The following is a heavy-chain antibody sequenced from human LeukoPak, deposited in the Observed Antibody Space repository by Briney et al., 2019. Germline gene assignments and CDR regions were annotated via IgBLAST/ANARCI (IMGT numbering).Heavy chain of an antibody. CDR1: GDSVSSNSAA. Sequence: SQTLSLTCAISGDSVSSNSAAWNWIRQSPSRGLEWLGRTYYRSKWYNDYAVSVKSRITINPDTSKNQFSLQLNSVTPEDTAVYYCARDGSYYYDSSGYHIGGPSFDYWGQGTLVTVSS. V-gene: IGHV6-1*01. J-gene: IGHJ4*02. CDR3: ARDGSYYYDSSGYHIGGPSFDY. D-gene: IGHD3-22*01. CDR2: TYYRSKWYN.